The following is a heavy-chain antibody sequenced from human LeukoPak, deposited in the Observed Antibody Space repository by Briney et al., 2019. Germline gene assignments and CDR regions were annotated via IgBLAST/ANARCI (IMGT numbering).Heavy chain of an antibody. CDR2: VHPNTGNT. CDR3: ARGPRNDP. CDR1: GYPFATYE. Sequence: ASVKVSCKTSGYPFATYEINWVRQAAGQGLEWMGWVHPNTGNTAYAQRFQGRVTMTRDTSISTAYMELSSLTSNDTAVYFCARGPRNDPWGQGTLVTVSS. D-gene: IGHD1-14*01. V-gene: IGHV1-8*01. J-gene: IGHJ5*02.